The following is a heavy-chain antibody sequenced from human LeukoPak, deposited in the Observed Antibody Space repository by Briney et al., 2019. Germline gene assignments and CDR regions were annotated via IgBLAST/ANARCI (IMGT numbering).Heavy chain of an antibody. CDR2: ISGSGGST. V-gene: IGHV3-23*01. CDR3: ARLLGYCSSTSCYAHAFDI. CDR1: GFTFSSHA. Sequence: PGGSLRLSCAASGFTFSSHAMSWVRQAPGKGLEWVSAISGSGGSTYYADSVKGRFTISRDNSKNTLYLQMNSLRAEDTAVYYCARLLGYCSSTSCYAHAFDIWGQGTMVTVSS. J-gene: IGHJ3*02. D-gene: IGHD2-2*01.